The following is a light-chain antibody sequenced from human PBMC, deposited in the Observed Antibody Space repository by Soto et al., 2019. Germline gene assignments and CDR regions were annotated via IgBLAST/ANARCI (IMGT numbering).Light chain of an antibody. CDR3: QQYSTSPYT. V-gene: IGKV3-20*01. J-gene: IGKJ2*01. Sequence: EIVLTQSPGTLSLSPGERATLSCTASQSVSNNFLAWYQQKPGPAPRLLIFGSSSRATGIPDRISGSGSATDFTLTLTRLEPEDFAVYYCQQYSTSPYTFGQGTKLDI. CDR1: QSVSNNF. CDR2: GSS.